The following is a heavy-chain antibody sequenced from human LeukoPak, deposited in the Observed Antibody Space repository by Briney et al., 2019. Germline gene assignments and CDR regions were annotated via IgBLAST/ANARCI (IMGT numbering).Heavy chain of an antibody. CDR3: ARGTHYDILTGYWFDY. V-gene: IGHV4-34*01. CDR1: GGSFSGYY. Sequence: SETLSLTCAVYGGSFSGYYWSWIRQPPGKGLEWIGEINHSGSTNYNPSLKSRVTISVDTYKNQFSLKLSSVTAADTAVYYCARGTHYDILTGYWFDYWGQGTLVTVSS. J-gene: IGHJ4*02. D-gene: IGHD3-9*01. CDR2: INHSGST.